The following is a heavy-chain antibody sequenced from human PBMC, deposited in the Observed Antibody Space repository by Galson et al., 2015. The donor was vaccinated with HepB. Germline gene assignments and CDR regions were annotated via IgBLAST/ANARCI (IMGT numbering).Heavy chain of an antibody. J-gene: IGHJ3*02. CDR2: IYSGGST. D-gene: IGHD1-26*01. CDR3: ARDRLGASDRLDAFDI. Sequence: SLRLSCAASGFTVSSNYMSWVRQAPGKGLEWVSVIYSGGSTYYADSVKGRFTISRDNSKNTLYLQMNSLRAEDTAVYYCARDRLGASDRLDAFDIWGQGTMVTVSS. CDR1: GFTVSSNY. V-gene: IGHV3-66*01.